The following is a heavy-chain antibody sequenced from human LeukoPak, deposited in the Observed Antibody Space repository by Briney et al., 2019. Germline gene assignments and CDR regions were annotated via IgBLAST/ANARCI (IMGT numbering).Heavy chain of an antibody. CDR3: ARGSAIITIFGVVAANNWFDP. J-gene: IGHJ5*02. Sequence: SQTLSLTCTVSGGSISSGSYYWGWIRQPPGKGLEWIGSIYYSGSTYYNPSLKSRVTISVDTSKNQFSLKLSSVTAADTAVYYCARGSAIITIFGVVAANNWFDPWGQGTLVTVSS. CDR1: GGSISSGSYY. D-gene: IGHD3-3*01. CDR2: IYYSGST. V-gene: IGHV4-39*01.